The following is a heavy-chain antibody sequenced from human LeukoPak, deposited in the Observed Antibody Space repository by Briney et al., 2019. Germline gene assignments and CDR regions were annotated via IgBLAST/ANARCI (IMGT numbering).Heavy chain of an antibody. D-gene: IGHD4-17*01. V-gene: IGHV1-2*02. J-gene: IGHJ5*02. CDR1: GYTFTGYY. Sequence: GASVKVSCKASGYTFTGYYMHWVRQAPGQGLEWMGWSNPNSGGTNYAQKFQGRVTMTRDTSISTAYMELSRLRSDDTAVYYCARDRATTVKVAFRVQVWFDPWGQGTLVTVSS. CDR3: ARDRATTVKVAFRVQVWFDP. CDR2: SNPNSGGT.